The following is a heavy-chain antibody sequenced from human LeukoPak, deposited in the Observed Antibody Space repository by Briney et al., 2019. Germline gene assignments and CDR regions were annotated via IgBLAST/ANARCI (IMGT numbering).Heavy chain of an antibody. J-gene: IGHJ4*02. CDR2: ITSSGSAT. Sequence: GGSLRLSCAASGFTFSKNAMSWVRQAPRQRLEWVSSITSSGSATCYADSVKGRFTISRDNSKNTLYLQMNGLRAEDTAVYYCARGVDVWGNYRQYYFDYWGQETLVTVSS. V-gene: IGHV3-23*01. CDR3: ARGVDVWGNYRQYYFDY. D-gene: IGHD3-16*02. CDR1: GFTFSKNA.